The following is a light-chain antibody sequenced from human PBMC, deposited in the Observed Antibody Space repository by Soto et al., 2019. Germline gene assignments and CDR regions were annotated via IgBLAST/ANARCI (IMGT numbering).Light chain of an antibody. CDR3: QQYGTPRSVT. CDR2: GAS. V-gene: IGKV3-20*01. CDR1: QSVDSNY. Sequence: EIVLTQSPGTLSLSPGEEATLSCRASQSVDSNYLAWYQQKPGQTPRLIMYGASGRADGIPHRFSGSGFGTDFTLTISKVEPEDFAVYYCQQYGTPRSVTFGQGTRLESK. J-gene: IGKJ5*01.